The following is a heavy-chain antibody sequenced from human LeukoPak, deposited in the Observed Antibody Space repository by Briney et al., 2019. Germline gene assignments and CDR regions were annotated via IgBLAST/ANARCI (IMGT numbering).Heavy chain of an antibody. CDR3: ARDLGQYYDTSDNWFDP. CDR2: INSDGINT. D-gene: IGHD3-22*01. J-gene: IGHJ5*02. V-gene: IGHV3-74*01. Sequence: GRSLRLSCAASGFNFDDYAMNWVRQAPGKGLVWVSRINSDGINTSYADSVKGRFTISRDNAKNTLNLQMNSLRAEDTAVYYCARDLGQYYDTSDNWFDPWGQGTLVTVSS. CDR1: GFNFDDYA.